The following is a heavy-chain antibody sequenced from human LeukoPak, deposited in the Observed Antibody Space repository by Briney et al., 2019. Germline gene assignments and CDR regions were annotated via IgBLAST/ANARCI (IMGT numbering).Heavy chain of an antibody. CDR2: INHSGST. CDR1: GGSFSGYY. CDR3: AREYCSSTSCWNWFDP. V-gene: IGHV4-34*01. J-gene: IGHJ5*02. Sequence: SETLSLTCAVYGGSFSGYYWSWIRQPPGKGLEWIGEINHSGSTNYNPSLKSRVTISVDTSKNQFSLKLSSVTAADTAVYYCAREYCSSTSCWNWFDPWGQGTLVTVSS. D-gene: IGHD2-2*01.